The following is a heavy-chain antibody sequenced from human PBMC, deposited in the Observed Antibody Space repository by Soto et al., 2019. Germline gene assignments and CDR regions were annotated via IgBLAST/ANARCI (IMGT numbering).Heavy chain of an antibody. CDR2: IIPILGIA. D-gene: IGHD2-21*02. J-gene: IGHJ4*02. CDR3: ARDRGDGGNSY. Sequence: QVQLVQSGAEVKKPGSSVKVSCKASGGTFSSYTISWVRQAPGQGLEWMGRIIPILGIANYAQKFQGRVTITAEKSKSTADLELSSLSSEDTAVYYCARDRGDGGNSYWGQGTLVTVSS. CDR1: GGTFSSYT. V-gene: IGHV1-69*08.